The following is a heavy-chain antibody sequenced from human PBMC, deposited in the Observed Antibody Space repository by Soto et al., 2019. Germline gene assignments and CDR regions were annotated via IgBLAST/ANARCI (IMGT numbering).Heavy chain of an antibody. V-gene: IGHV3-23*01. Sequence: EVQLLESGGGLVQPGGPLRLSCAASGFTFSSYAMSWVRQAPGKGLEWVSAISGSGGSTYYADSVKGRFTISRDNSKNTLYLQMNSLRAEDTAVYYCARDRYCSGGSCYSEWAFDIWGQGTMVTVSS. J-gene: IGHJ3*02. CDR2: ISGSGGST. D-gene: IGHD2-15*01. CDR1: GFTFSSYA. CDR3: ARDRYCSGGSCYSEWAFDI.